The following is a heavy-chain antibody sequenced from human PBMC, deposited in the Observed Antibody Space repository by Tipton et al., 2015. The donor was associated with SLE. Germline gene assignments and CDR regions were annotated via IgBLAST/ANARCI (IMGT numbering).Heavy chain of an antibody. CDR2: INHSGST. CDR3: ARDCTNGVWQSWFDP. D-gene: IGHD2-8*01. V-gene: IGHV4-34*01. CDR1: GGSFSAYY. Sequence: TLSLTCAVYGGSFSAYYWSWIRQPPGKGLEWIGEINHSGSTNYNPSLKSRVTISVDTSKNQFSLKLSSVTAADTAVYYCARDCTNGVWQSWFDPWGQGTLVTVSS. J-gene: IGHJ5*02.